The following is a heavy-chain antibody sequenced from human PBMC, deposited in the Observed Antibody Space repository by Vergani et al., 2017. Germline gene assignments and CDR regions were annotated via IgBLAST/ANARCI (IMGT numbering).Heavy chain of an antibody. V-gene: IGHV3-30*18. CDR2: ISHDGSKK. Sequence: VQLAESGGGRVQPGRSLRLSCAASGFSFSSHAIHWVRQAPGKGLEWVAVISHDGSKKYYADSVKGRFTISRDNSKNTLDLQMNSLRTQDTAVYYCAKAGSVTSGSLQYNFYMDVWGKGTTVTVS. CDR1: GFSFSSHA. J-gene: IGHJ6*03. D-gene: IGHD3-10*01. CDR3: AKAGSVTSGSLQYNFYMDV.